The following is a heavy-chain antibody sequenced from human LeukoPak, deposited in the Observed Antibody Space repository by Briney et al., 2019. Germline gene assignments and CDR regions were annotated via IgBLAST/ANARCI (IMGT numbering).Heavy chain of an antibody. CDR3: ARDVDTAMVPFIGTYYYMDV. Sequence: KPSETLSLTCTVSGGSISSGGYYWSWIRQPPGKGLEWIGYIYHSGSTYHNPSLKSRVTISVDRSKNQFSLKLSSVTAADTAVYYCARDVDTAMVPFIGTYYYMDVWGKGTTVTVSS. V-gene: IGHV4-30-2*01. D-gene: IGHD5-18*01. CDR1: GGSISSGGYY. J-gene: IGHJ6*03. CDR2: IYHSGST.